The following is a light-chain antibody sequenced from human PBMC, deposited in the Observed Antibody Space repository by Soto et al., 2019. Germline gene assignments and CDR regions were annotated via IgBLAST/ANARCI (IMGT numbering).Light chain of an antibody. CDR3: SSYTSSSTL. Sequence: QSVLTQPASVSGSPGQSITISCTGTSSDVGSYNYVSWYQQHPGKAPKLLIYEVSDRPSGISSRFSGSKSVNTASLTISGLQTEDEADYYCSSYTSSSTLFGTGTKLTVL. J-gene: IGLJ1*01. V-gene: IGLV2-14*01. CDR1: SSDVGSYNY. CDR2: EVS.